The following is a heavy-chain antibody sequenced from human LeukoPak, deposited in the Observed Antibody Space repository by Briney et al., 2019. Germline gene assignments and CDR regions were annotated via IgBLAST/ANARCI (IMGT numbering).Heavy chain of an antibody. CDR3: AKESSYSSSWYVGYYYYGMDV. V-gene: IGHV3-30*18. D-gene: IGHD6-13*01. CDR2: ISYDGSNK. Sequence: GGSLRLSCAASGFTFSSYGMHWVRQAPGKGLEWVAVISYDGSNKYYADSVKGRFTISRDNSKNTLYLQMNSLRAEDTAVYYCAKESSYSSSWYVGYYYYGMDVWGQGTTVTVSS. CDR1: GFTFSSYG. J-gene: IGHJ6*02.